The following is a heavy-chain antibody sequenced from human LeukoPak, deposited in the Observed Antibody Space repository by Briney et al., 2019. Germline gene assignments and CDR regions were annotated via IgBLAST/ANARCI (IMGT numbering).Heavy chain of an antibody. CDR1: GFTFKTYW. D-gene: IGHD3-9*01. CDR2: VNQDGSET. Sequence: GGSLRLSCVASGFTFKTYWMTWVRQAPGKGLEWVANVNQDGSETYYVDPVKGRFTISRDNAKNSLYLQMNSLRGEDTAVYYCARENSYDVLSNFDYWGQGTLATVSS. CDR3: ARENSYDVLSNFDY. J-gene: IGHJ4*02. V-gene: IGHV3-7*01.